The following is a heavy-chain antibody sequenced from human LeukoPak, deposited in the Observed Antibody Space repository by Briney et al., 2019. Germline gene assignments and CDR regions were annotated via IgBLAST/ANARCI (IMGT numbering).Heavy chain of an antibody. Sequence: GGSLRLSCAASGFTFSSYWMSWVRQAPGKGREWVANIKQDGSEKNYVDSVKGRFTISRDNAKNSLYLQMNSLRAEDTTVYYCAREAGDSSGWYNRFDPWGQGTLVTVSS. D-gene: IGHD6-19*01. CDR1: GFTFSSYW. J-gene: IGHJ5*02. V-gene: IGHV3-7*01. CDR3: AREAGDSSGWYNRFDP. CDR2: IKQDGSEK.